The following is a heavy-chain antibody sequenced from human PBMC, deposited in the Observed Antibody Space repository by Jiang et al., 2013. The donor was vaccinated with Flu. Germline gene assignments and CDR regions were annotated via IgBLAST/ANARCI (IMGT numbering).Heavy chain of an antibody. CDR2: IYYSGST. D-gene: IGHD1-20*01. Sequence: SGSGLVKPSQTLSLTCTVSGGSINSADNYWSWIRQPPGKGLEWIGFIYYSGSTYYNPSLKSRVTISLDTSKSQFSLKLSSVTAADTAVYYCARERITGTDRYYYYGMDVWGQGTTVTVSS. J-gene: IGHJ6*02. V-gene: IGHV4-30-4*01. CDR1: GGSINSADNY. CDR3: ARERITGTDRYYYYGMDV.